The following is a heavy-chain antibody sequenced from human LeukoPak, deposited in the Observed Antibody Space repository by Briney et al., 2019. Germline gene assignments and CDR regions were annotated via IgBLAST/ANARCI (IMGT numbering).Heavy chain of an antibody. CDR2: IIPILGIA. CDR1: GGTFSSYA. CDR3: AGGDGGYVNYFDY. Sequence: ASVKVSCKASGGTFSSYAISWVRQAPGQGLEWMGRIIPILGIANYAQKFQGRVTITADKSTSTAYMELSSLRSEDTAVYYCAGGDGGYVNYFDYWGQGTLVTVSS. V-gene: IGHV1-69*04. J-gene: IGHJ4*02. D-gene: IGHD5-12*01.